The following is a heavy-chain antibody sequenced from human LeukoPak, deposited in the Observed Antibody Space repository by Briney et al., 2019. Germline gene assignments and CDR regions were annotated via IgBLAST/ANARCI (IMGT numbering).Heavy chain of an antibody. CDR2: ISSSSSTI. V-gene: IGHV3-48*01. D-gene: IGHD2-2*01. Sequence: AGGSLRFSCAASGFTFSSYSMNWVRQAPGKGLEWVSYISSSSSTIYYADSVEGRFTISRDNAKNSLYLQMNSLRAEDTAVYYCARDGGCSSTSCYSRFNWFDPWGQGTLVTVSS. CDR1: GFTFSSYS. J-gene: IGHJ5*02. CDR3: ARDGGCSSTSCYSRFNWFDP.